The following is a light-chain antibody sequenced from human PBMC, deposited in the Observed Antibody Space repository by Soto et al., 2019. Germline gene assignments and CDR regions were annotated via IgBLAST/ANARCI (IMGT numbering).Light chain of an antibody. Sequence: QSALTQPASVSGSPGQSITISCTGTSSDVGGYKYVSWYQHHPGKAPKLMIYDVSNRPSGVSNRFSGSKSGNTASLTISGLQAEDEADYYCSSYTSNNTPSFGTGTKVTVL. CDR2: DVS. J-gene: IGLJ1*01. CDR1: SSDVGGYKY. CDR3: SSYTSNNTPS. V-gene: IGLV2-14*03.